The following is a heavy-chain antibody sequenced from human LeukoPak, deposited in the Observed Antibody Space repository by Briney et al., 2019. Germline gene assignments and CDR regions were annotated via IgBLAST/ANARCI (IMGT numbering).Heavy chain of an antibody. V-gene: IGHV4-34*01. CDR3: ARGEHSSGWDLRYYFDY. D-gene: IGHD6-19*01. CDR2: INHSGST. CDR1: GGSLSGYY. J-gene: IGHJ4*02. Sequence: SETLSLTCAVSGGSLSGYYWSWIRQPPGKGLEWMGEINHSGSTNYNPSLKSRVTISVDKSKTQFSLKLSSVHAADTAVYYCARGEHSSGWDLRYYFDYWGQGTLVTVSS.